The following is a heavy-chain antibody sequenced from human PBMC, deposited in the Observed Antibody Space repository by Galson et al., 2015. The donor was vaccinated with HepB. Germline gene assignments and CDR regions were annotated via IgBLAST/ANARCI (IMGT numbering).Heavy chain of an antibody. J-gene: IGHJ1*01. CDR2: IYSGETT. CDR1: GFTVNNNY. CDR3: TTYSAGRPEYFQY. D-gene: IGHD4-11*01. Sequence: SLRLSCAASGFTVNNNYMSWVRQAPGKGLEWVSLIYSGETTDYAAPVNGRFIISRDDSGNTVYLQINSLKTEDTALYYCTTYSAGRPEYFQYWGQGTLVTVSS. V-gene: IGHV3-53*01.